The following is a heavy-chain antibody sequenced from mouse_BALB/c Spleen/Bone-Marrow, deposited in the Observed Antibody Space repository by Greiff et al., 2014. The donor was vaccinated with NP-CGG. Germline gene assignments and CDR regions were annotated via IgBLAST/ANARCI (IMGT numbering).Heavy chain of an antibody. Sequence: VQLKESGPEVVKPGASVKISCTASGYFFTAYYMNWVKESPGKSLEWIGRINSYNGDILYNQKFKDKATLTVDKSSNTAHMELLGLTSEDSAIDYYGRGSDYFAYWGQGTLVTVSP. V-gene: IGHV1-37*01. CDR2: INSYNGDI. J-gene: IGHJ3*01. D-gene: IGHD2-4*01. CDR3: GRGSDYFAY. CDR1: GYFFTAYY.